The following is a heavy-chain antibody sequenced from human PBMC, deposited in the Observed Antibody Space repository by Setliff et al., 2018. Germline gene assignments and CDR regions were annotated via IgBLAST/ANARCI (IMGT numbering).Heavy chain of an antibody. Sequence: ASVKVSCKASGYTFISYALHWVRQAPGQRLQWMGWINPASGNTKYSQEFQGRVTITRDTSATTVYMELSSLRSDDMAVYYCARKGPNSASHVFGYWGQGTLVTVSS. V-gene: IGHV1-3*03. J-gene: IGHJ4*02. CDR2: INPASGNT. D-gene: IGHD1-26*01. CDR1: GYTFISYA. CDR3: ARKGPNSASHVFGY.